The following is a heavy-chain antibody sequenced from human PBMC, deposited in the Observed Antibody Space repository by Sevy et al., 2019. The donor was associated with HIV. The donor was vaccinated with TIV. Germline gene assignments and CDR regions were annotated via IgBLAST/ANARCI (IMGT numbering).Heavy chain of an antibody. CDR3: ARGARGTLPAWYYYGLDV. CDR1: GYIFTDYW. Sequence: GESLKISCKGSGYIFTDYWIGWVRQMPGKGLEWMGIIYPGDSDTIYSPSLQGQVTMAADKSISTAYLQWTTLKASDTAMYFCARGARGTLPAWYYYGLDVWGQGTTVTVSS. J-gene: IGHJ6*02. CDR2: IYPGDSDT. V-gene: IGHV5-51*01. D-gene: IGHD1-1*01.